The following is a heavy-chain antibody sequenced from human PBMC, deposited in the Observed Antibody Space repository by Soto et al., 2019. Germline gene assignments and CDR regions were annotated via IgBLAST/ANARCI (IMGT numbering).Heavy chain of an antibody. CDR1: GFTFNIYA. J-gene: IGHJ4*02. CDR2: ISRYGDIT. D-gene: IGHD3-22*01. CDR3: AKDRYLDHDSRGYLFDN. V-gene: IGHV3-23*01. Sequence: EVQLLESGGDLIQPGGSLRLSCAASGFTFNIYAMTWVRQAPGKGLAWVSAISRYGDITYYADSVEGRFSISRDNSKNTLYLQMNSLRAEDTAVYYCAKDRYLDHDSRGYLFDNWGQGTLVTVSS.